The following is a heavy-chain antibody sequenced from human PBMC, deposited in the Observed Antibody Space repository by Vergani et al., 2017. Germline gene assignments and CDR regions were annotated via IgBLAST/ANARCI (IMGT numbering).Heavy chain of an antibody. CDR3: ARHAVYYYFDY. CDR2: IYVSGIT. V-gene: IGHV4-61*02. J-gene: IGHJ4*02. Sequence: QVQLQESGPGLVKPSQTLSLTCTVSGASINNDFYYWHWIRQPAGKGLEWIGRIYVSGITDYNSSLQSRVSMSVDTSKNQFSLTLTSVTAADTAVYYCARHAVYYYFDYWGQGTLVTVSS. D-gene: IGHD5/OR15-5a*01. CDR1: GASINNDFYY.